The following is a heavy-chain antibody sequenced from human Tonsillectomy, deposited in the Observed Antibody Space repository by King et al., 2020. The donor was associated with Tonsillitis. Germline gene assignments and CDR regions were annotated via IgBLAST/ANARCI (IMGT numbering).Heavy chain of an antibody. Sequence: VQLQQWGAGLLKPSETLSLTCAVYGGSFSGYYWSWIRQPPGKGLEWIGEINHSGSTNYNPSLKSRVTISVDTSKNQFSLKLSSVTAADTAVYYCARGRSLRGYSYGYSYWGQGTLVTVSS. CDR2: INHSGST. D-gene: IGHD5-18*01. J-gene: IGHJ4*02. CDR1: GGSFSGYY. CDR3: ARGRSLRGYSYGYSY. V-gene: IGHV4-34*01.